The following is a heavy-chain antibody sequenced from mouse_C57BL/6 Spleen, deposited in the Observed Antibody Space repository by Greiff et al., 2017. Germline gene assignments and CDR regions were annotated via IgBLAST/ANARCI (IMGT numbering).Heavy chain of an antibody. J-gene: IGHJ2*01. Sequence: EVQLQQSGAELVWPGASVKLSCTASGFNIKDYYMHWVKQRPEQGLEWIGRIDPEDGDTEYAPKFQGKATMTADTSSNTAYLQLSSLTSEDTAVYYCTVYYYGSSDCCDYWGQGTNRTVSS. CDR3: TVYYYGSSDCCDY. CDR2: IDPEDGDT. D-gene: IGHD1-1*01. V-gene: IGHV14-1*01. CDR1: GFNIKDYY.